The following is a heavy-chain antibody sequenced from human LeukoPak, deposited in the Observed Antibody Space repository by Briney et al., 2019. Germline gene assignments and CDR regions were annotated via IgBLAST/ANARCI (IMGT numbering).Heavy chain of an antibody. CDR1: GFTFSSFG. Sequence: HSGGSLRLSCGASGFTFSSFGMHWVRQAPDKGLEWVAFVRFDGSNTYYSDSVRGRFTISRDNSKNTLYLQMNSPRGEDKAVYYCAKEIYGDFGYWGQGAMVSVSS. CDR2: VRFDGSNT. J-gene: IGHJ4*02. CDR3: AKEIYGDFGY. D-gene: IGHD4-17*01. V-gene: IGHV3-30*02.